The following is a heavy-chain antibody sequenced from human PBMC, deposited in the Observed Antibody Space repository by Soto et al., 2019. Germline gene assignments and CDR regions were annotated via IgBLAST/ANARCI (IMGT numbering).Heavy chain of an antibody. CDR3: AKDLETWIQLLFWFDP. CDR1: GFTFSSYA. V-gene: IGHV3-23*01. Sequence: EVQLLESGGGLVQPGGSLRLSCAASGFTFSSYAXXWXRQAPGKGLEWVSAISGSGGSTYYADSVKGRFTISRDNSKNTLYLQMNSLRAEDTAVYYCAKDLETWIQLLFWFDPWGQGTLVTVSS. CDR2: ISGSGGST. D-gene: IGHD5-18*01. J-gene: IGHJ5*02.